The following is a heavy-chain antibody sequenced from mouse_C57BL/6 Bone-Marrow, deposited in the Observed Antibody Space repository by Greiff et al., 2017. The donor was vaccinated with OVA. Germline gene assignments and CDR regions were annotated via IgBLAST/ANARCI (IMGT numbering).Heavy chain of an antibody. CDR3: AKSPYSGYLGGFAY. CDR1: GYTFTDYY. D-gene: IGHD1-1*01. Sequence: VQLQQSGAELVKPGASVKMSCKASGYTFTDYYINWVKQRPGQGLEWIGMIRPGSGSTYYNEKFKGKATLTVDKSSSTAYMQLSSLTSEDSAVYFCAKSPYSGYLGGFAYWGQGTLVTVSA. V-gene: IGHV1-77*01. CDR2: IRPGSGST. J-gene: IGHJ3*01.